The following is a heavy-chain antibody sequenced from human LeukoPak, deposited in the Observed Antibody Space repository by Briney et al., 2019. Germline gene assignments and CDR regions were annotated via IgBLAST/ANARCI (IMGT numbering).Heavy chain of an antibody. J-gene: IGHJ4*02. CDR1: GFTFSSYA. CDR2: ISGSGGST. V-gene: IGHV3-23*01. CDR3: AKGWYYYDSSGYYNDY. D-gene: IGHD3-22*01. Sequence: GGSLRLSCAASGFTFSSYAMSWVRQAPGKGLEWVSAISGSGGSTYYADSVKGRFTISRDNSKNTLYLQMNSLRAEGTAVYYCAKGWYYYDSSGYYNDYWGQGTLVTVSS.